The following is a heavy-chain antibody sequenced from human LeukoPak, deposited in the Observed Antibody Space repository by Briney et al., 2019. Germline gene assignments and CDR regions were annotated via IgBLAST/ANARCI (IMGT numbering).Heavy chain of an antibody. Sequence: ASVKVSCKASGYTFTGYYMHWVRQAPGQGLEWMGRINPNSGGTNYAQKFQGRVTTTRDTSISTAYMELSRLRSDDTAVYYCARDVDYDFWSGYYNSYWGQGTLVTVSS. D-gene: IGHD3-3*01. V-gene: IGHV1-2*06. CDR1: GYTFTGYY. CDR2: INPNSGGT. CDR3: ARDVDYDFWSGYYNSY. J-gene: IGHJ4*02.